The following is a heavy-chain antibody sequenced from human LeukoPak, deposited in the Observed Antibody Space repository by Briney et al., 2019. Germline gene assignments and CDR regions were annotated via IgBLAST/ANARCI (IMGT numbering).Heavy chain of an antibody. CDR2: INPNSGGT. J-gene: IGHJ6*03. Sequence: ASVKVSCKASGYTFTGYYIHWVRQAPGQGLEWMGWINPNSGGTNYAQKFQGRVTMTRDTSISTAYMELSRLRSDDTAVYYCARAEISTWYYYMDVWGKGTTVTVSS. CDR3: ARAEISTWYYYMDV. D-gene: IGHD2-2*01. CDR1: GYTFTGYY. V-gene: IGHV1-2*02.